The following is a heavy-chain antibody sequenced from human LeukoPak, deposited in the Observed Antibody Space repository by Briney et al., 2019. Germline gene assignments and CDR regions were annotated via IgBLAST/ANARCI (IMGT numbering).Heavy chain of an antibody. J-gene: IGHJ3*02. CDR3: ARGRFSGGPGSFDI. Sequence: SETLSLTCTVSGGSISSYYWSWIRQPPGKGLEWIGYISHSGSTNYNPSLKSRVTISVDTSKNQFSLKLSSVTAADTAVYYCARGRFSGGPGSFDIWGQGTMVTVSS. D-gene: IGHD3-3*01. V-gene: IGHV4-59*01. CDR1: GGSISSYY. CDR2: ISHSGST.